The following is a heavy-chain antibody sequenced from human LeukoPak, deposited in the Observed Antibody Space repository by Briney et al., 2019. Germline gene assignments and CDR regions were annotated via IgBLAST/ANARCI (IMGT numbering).Heavy chain of an antibody. D-gene: IGHD3-10*01. J-gene: IGHJ4*02. CDR3: ARHDFGELSGPFDY. V-gene: IGHV4-39*01. CDR1: GGSISSSSYY. Sequence: IPSETLSLTCTVSGGSISSSSYYWGWIRQPPGKGLEWIGSIFHSGSTYYNPPLKSRATISVDTSKNHFSLKLSSVTAADTAVYYCARHDFGELSGPFDYWGQGTLVTVSS. CDR2: IFHSGST.